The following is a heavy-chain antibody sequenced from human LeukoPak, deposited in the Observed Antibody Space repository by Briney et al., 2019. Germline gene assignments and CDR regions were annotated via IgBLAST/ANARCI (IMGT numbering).Heavy chain of an antibody. Sequence: GGSLRLSCAASGFTFSNYAMTWVRQAPGKGLEWVSVINGGGSTTYYADSVKGRFTISRDTSKNTLYLQMNSLRAEDTAVYYCASLDYGDYIGYYYYGMDVWGQGTTVTVSS. D-gene: IGHD4-17*01. CDR2: INGGGSTT. J-gene: IGHJ6*02. CDR3: ASLDYGDYIGYYYYGMDV. V-gene: IGHV3-23*01. CDR1: GFTFSNYA.